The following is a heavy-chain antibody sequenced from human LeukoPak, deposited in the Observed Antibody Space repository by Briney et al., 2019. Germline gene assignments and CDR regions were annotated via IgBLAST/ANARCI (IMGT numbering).Heavy chain of an antibody. CDR3: GRHANGDTNGDWSDP. Sequence: PSETLSLTCTVSGGSISSSSYYWGWIRQPPGKGLEWIGSIYYSGSTYYNPSLKSRVTTSVDTSKNQFSLKLSSVTATDTAVYSCGRHANGDTNGDWSDPWGQGTLVTVSS. V-gene: IGHV4-39*01. J-gene: IGHJ5*02. D-gene: IGHD4-17*01. CDR2: IYYSGST. CDR1: GGSISSSSYY.